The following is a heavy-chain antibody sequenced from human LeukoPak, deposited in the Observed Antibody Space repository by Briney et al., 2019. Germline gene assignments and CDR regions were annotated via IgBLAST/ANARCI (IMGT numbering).Heavy chain of an antibody. CDR1: GGSMRSGSYY. J-gene: IGHJ4*02. Sequence: TSETLSLTCTVSGGSMRSGSYYWTWIRQPAGKGLEWIGRIDSSGNTDDNPSLKSRVTISVDTSNNQFSLKLSSVTAADTAVYYCARQGIFFGSGPFDSWGQGTLVTVSS. CDR2: IDSSGNT. D-gene: IGHD3-10*01. CDR3: ARQGIFFGSGPFDS. V-gene: IGHV4-61*02.